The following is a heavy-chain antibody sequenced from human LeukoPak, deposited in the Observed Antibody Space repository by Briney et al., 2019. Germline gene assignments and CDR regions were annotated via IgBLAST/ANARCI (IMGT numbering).Heavy chain of an antibody. CDR2: IWYDGSNK. J-gene: IGHJ5*02. CDR1: GFTFSSYG. D-gene: IGHD3-16*02. Sequence: GGSLRLSCAASGFTFSSYGMHWFRQAPGKGLEWVAVIWYDGSNKYYADSVKGRLTISRDNSKNTLYLQMNSLRAEDTAVYYCAKDALPMITFGGVIVDRNNWFDPWGQGTLVTVSS. CDR3: AKDALPMITFGGVIVDRNNWFDP. V-gene: IGHV3-33*06.